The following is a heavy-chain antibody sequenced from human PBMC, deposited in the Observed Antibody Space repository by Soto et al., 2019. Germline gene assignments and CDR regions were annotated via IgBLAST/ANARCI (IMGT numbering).Heavy chain of an antibody. CDR3: AREDGVVGATSAFDY. Sequence: PGGSLSLSCAASGFTFNSYTMNWVRQAPGMGLEWVSSINGRGNYKYYTDSVEGRFTISRDNAKNSLYLHMNSLGAEDTAVYYCAREDGVVGATSAFDYRGQGTLVTVSS. V-gene: IGHV3-21*01. CDR2: INGRGNYK. CDR1: GFTFNSYT. J-gene: IGHJ4*02. D-gene: IGHD1-26*01.